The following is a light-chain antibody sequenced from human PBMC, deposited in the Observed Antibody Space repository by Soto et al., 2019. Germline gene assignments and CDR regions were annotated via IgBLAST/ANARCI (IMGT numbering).Light chain of an antibody. J-gene: IGKJ1*01. CDR2: GAS. V-gene: IGKV3-20*01. CDR1: QSVSNNY. Sequence: IVLTQSPATLSLSPGERATLSCRASQSVSNNYLAWCQQNPGQAPRLLIYGASNRATGIPDRFSGSGSGTDFTLTISRLEPEDFAVYYCQQYGSSPRTFGQGTKVDIK. CDR3: QQYGSSPRT.